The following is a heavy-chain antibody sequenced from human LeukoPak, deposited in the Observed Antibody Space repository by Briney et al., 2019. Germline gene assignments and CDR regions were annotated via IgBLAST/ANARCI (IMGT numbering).Heavy chain of an antibody. CDR1: GDSIRSGDYY. CDR2: IYYSETT. CDR3: ARETINYYGSGSYIYSLDY. Sequence: SETLSFTCTVSGDSIRSGDYYWTWIRQAPGKGLEWIGNIYYSETTYYNPSLKSRVNISVDTSKNQFSLELSSVTAADTAVYYCARETINYYGSGSYIYSLDYWGQGTLVTVSS. J-gene: IGHJ4*02. V-gene: IGHV4-30-4*01. D-gene: IGHD3-10*01.